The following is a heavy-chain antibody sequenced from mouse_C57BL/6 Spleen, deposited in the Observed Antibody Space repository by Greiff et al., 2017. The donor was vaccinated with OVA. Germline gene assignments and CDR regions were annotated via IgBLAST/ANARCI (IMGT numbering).Heavy chain of an antibody. V-gene: IGHV5-4*03. J-gene: IGHJ3*01. CDR1: GFTFSSYA. D-gene: IGHD4-1*01. Sequence: EVKLVESGGGLVKPGGSLKLSCAASGFTFSSYAMSWVRQTPEKRLEWVATISDGGSYTYYPDNVKGRFTISRDNAKNTLYLQMSHLKSEDTAMYYCARGWDGAYWGQGTLVTVSA. CDR2: ISDGGSYT. CDR3: ARGWDGAY.